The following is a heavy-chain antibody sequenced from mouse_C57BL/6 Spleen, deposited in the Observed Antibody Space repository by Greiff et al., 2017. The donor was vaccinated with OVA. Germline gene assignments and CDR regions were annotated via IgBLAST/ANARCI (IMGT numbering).Heavy chain of an antibody. D-gene: IGHD2-4*01. J-gene: IGHJ3*01. CDR3: ARGDYDYDGAY. V-gene: IGHV1-81*01. CDR2: IYPRSGNT. CDR1: GYTFTSYG. Sequence: QVQLQQSGAELARPGASVKLSCKASGYTFTSYGISWVKQRTGQGLEWIGEIYPRSGNTYYNEKFKGKATLTADKSSSTAYMELRSLTSEDSAVYFCARGDYDYDGAYWGQGTLVTVSA.